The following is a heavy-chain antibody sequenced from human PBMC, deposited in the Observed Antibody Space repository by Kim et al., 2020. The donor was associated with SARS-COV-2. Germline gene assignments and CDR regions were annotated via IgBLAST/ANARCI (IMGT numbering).Heavy chain of an antibody. J-gene: IGHJ5*02. Sequence: RGRFTTSRDNSKNTLYLRMNSLGDEDTAVYYCAREGVVVAAALRYNWFDPWGQGTLVTVSS. CDR3: AREGVVVAAALRYNWFDP. D-gene: IGHD2-15*01. V-gene: IGHV3-30*01.